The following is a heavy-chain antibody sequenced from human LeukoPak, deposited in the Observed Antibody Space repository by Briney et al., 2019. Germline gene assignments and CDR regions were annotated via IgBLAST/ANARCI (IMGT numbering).Heavy chain of an antibody. CDR2: INWNGGST. Sequence: GGSLRLSCAASGFTFDDYGMSWVRQAPGKGLEWVSGINWNGGSTGYADSVKGRFTISRDNAKNSLYPQMNSLRAEDTALYHCVKGYYTYFDYWGQGTLVTVSS. D-gene: IGHD3-22*01. CDR3: VKGYYTYFDY. V-gene: IGHV3-20*01. CDR1: GFTFDDYG. J-gene: IGHJ4*02.